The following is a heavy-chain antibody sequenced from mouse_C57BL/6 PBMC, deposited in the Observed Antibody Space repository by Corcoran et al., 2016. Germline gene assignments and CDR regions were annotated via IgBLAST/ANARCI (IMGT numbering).Heavy chain of an antibody. CDR1: GYSFTSYY. V-gene: IGHV1-66*01. D-gene: IGHD2-1*01. J-gene: IGHJ4*01. Sequence: QVQLQQSGPELVKPGASVKISCKASGYSFTSYYIHWVKQRPGQRLEWIGWIYPGSGNTKYNEKFKGKATLTADTSSSTAYMQLSSLTSEDSAVYYCARDSGNYAMDYWGQGTSVTVSS. CDR2: IYPGSGNT. CDR3: ARDSGNYAMDY.